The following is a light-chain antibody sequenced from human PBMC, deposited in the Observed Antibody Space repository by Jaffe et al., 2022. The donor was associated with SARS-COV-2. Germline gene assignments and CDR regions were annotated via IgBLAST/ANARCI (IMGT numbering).Light chain of an antibody. CDR3: QHYGSSLLT. J-gene: IGKJ4*01. V-gene: IGKV3-20*01. Sequence: EIVLTQSPGTLSLSPGERVTLSCRASESVISTYLAWYQQKPGQAPRLLIYGASTRAGGIPDRFSGGGSGTDFTLTISSLEPEDFAVYYCQHYGSSLLTFGGGSKVEMK. CDR1: ESVISTY. CDR2: GAS.